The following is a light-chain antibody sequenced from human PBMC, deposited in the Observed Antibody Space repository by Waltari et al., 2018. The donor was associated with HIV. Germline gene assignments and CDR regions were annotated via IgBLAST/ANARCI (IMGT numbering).Light chain of an antibody. CDR3: SSYAGSNSVV. CDR1: SSDVGGYHY. V-gene: IGLV2-8*01. J-gene: IGLJ2*01. Sequence: QSALTQPPSASGSPGQSVTISCTRTSSDVGGYHYFSWYQPPPGKAPQLLIYAFSKRPSGVPDRFSGSKSGNTASLTVSGLQAEDEADYYCSSYAGSNSVVFGGGTKLTVL. CDR2: AFS.